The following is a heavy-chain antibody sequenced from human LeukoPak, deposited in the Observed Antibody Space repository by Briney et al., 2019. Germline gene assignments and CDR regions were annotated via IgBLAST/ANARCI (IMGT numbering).Heavy chain of an antibody. CDR1: GDSISNYY. CDR2: IYYSGST. V-gene: IGHV4-59*01. J-gene: IGHJ4*02. Sequence: SETLSLTCSVSGDSISNYYWSWIRQPPGKGLEWIGYIYYSGSTNYNPSLKSRVTISVDTSKNQFSLKLRSVTAADTAVYYCAGKAAAGTSFIDYWGQGTLVTVSS. D-gene: IGHD6-13*01. CDR3: AGKAAAGTSFIDY.